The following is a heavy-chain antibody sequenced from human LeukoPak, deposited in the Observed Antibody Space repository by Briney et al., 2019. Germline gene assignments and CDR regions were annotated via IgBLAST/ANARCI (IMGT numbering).Heavy chain of an antibody. J-gene: IGHJ5*02. Sequence: ASVKVSCKASGYTFTSYGISWVRQAPGQGLEWMGWISAYNGNTNYAQKLQGRVTMTTDTSTSTAYMELRSLRSDDTAVHYCARGPLYYDFWSGYWGAVDPWGQGTLVTVSS. D-gene: IGHD3-3*01. CDR1: GYTFTSYG. V-gene: IGHV1-18*01. CDR2: ISAYNGNT. CDR3: ARGPLYYDFWSGYWGAVDP.